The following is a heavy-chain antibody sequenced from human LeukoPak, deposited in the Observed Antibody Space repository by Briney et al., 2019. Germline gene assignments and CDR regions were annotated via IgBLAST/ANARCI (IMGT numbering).Heavy chain of an antibody. CDR2: ISSSGNNT. CDR3: AKDFKHYGSGRPYYMDV. CDR1: GFTFNSYA. D-gene: IGHD3-10*01. Sequence: GGSLRLSCAASGFTFNSYAMNWVRQAPGKGLEWVSTISSSGNNTYYTDSVKGRFTISRDNSKNMVFLQMNILRIEDTAMYYCAKDFKHYGSGRPYYMDVWGEGTTVIISS. V-gene: IGHV3-23*01. J-gene: IGHJ6*03.